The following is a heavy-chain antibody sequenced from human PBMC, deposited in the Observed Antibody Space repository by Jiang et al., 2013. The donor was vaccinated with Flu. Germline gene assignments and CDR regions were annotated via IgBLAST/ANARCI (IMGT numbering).Heavy chain of an antibody. V-gene: IGHV3-7*04. Sequence: YWMSWVRQAPGKGPEWVGPHKEDGSEKDYMDSVRGRFTISRDNAKNSLYLQMNSLRVEDTAVYYCARDVYWGQGTPGHRLL. CDR3: ARDVY. J-gene: IGHJ4*02. CDR1: YW. CDR2: KEDGSEK.